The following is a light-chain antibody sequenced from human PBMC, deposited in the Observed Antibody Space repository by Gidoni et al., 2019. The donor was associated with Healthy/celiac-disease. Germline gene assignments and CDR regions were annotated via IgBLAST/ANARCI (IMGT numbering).Light chain of an antibody. CDR3: QHYYTTPHT. V-gene: IGKV4-1*01. CDR2: WVS. Sequence: DIVMTQSPDSLAVSLGERATFNCKSSQSVLYSSNNKNYLAWYQQTPGQPPRLLIYWVSTRESGVPDRFSGSGSGTDFTLTISSLQAEAVAVYYCQHYYTTPHTFGQXTKVEIK. J-gene: IGKJ1*01. CDR1: QSVLYSSNNKNY.